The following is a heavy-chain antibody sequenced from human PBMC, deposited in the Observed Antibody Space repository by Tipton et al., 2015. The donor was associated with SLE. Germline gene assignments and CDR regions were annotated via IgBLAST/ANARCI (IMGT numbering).Heavy chain of an antibody. V-gene: IGHV4-34*01. CDR1: GGSFSGYY. CDR3: ARRRGLAVVVPAAMEGFDP. Sequence: TLSLTCAVYGGSFSGYYWSWIRQPPGKGLEWIGEINHSGSTNYNPSLKSRVTISVDTSKNQFSLKLSSVTAADTAVYYCARRRGLAVVVPAAMEGFDPWGQGTLVTVSS. J-gene: IGHJ5*02. D-gene: IGHD2-2*01. CDR2: INHSGST.